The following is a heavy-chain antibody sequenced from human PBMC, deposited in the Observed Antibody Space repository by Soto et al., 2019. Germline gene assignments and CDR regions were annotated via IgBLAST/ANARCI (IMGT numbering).Heavy chain of an antibody. D-gene: IGHD2-8*01. CDR3: ARGDSTDCSNGVCSFFYNHDMDV. J-gene: IGHJ6*02. V-gene: IGHV1-2*04. Sequence: ASVKVSCKASGYSFTDYHIHWVRQAPGQGPEWLGRINPKSGGTSTAQKFQGWVTMTTDTSISTASMELTRLTSDDSAIYYCARGDSTDCSNGVCSFFYNHDMDVWGQGTTVTVSS. CDR2: INPKSGGT. CDR1: GYSFTDYH.